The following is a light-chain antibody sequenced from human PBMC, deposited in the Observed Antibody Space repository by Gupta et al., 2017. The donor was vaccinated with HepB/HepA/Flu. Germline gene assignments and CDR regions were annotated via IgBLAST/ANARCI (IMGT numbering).Light chain of an antibody. CDR3: QQYGSSRWT. V-gene: IGKV3-20*01. CDR2: GAS. CDR1: QSVSSSY. J-gene: IGKJ1*01. Sequence: EIVLTQSPGTLSLSPGERATLSCRANQSVSSSYLAWYQQKPGQAPRLLIYGASSRATGIPDRCSGSGSGTDFTLTISRLEPEDFAVYYCQQYGSSRWTFGQGTKVEIK.